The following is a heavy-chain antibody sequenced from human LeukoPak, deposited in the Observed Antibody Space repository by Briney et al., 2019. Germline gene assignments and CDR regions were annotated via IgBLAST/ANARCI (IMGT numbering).Heavy chain of an antibody. CDR1: GGSISSSSYY. Sequence: SETPSLTCTVSGGSISSSSYYWGWIRQPPGKGLEWIGSIYYSGSTYYNPSLKSRVTISVDTSKNQFSLKLSSVTAADTAVYYCARREYSSSSLSPHFDYWGQGTLVTVSS. D-gene: IGHD6-6*01. V-gene: IGHV4-39*01. CDR3: ARREYSSSSLSPHFDY. J-gene: IGHJ4*02. CDR2: IYYSGST.